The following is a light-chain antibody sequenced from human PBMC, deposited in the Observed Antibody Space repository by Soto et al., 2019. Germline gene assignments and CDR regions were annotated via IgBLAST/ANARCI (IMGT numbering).Light chain of an antibody. J-gene: IGKJ5*01. CDR3: QQRDSWPIT. CDR1: QSVSSY. CDR2: DAS. Sequence: EIVLTQSPATLSLSPGERATLSCRASQSVSSYLAWYQQKPGQAPRLLIYDASNRATGIPARFSGSGSGTDFTLTINSLEPDDFAVYYCQQRDSWPITFGEGTRLVIK. V-gene: IGKV3-11*01.